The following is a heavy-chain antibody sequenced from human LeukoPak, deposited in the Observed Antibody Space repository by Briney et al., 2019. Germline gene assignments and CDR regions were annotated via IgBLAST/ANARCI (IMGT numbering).Heavy chain of an antibody. CDR1: GFTFSSYL. V-gene: IGHV3-7*04. CDR3: ARVDGRYYYYYGMDV. J-gene: IGHJ6*02. CDR2: IKQGGSEK. Sequence: GGSLRLSCAASGFTFSSYLMSWVRQAPGKGLEWVANIKQGGSEKYYVDSVKGRFTISRDNAKNSLYLQMNSLRAEDTAVYFCARVDGRYYYYYGMDVWGQGTTVTVSS.